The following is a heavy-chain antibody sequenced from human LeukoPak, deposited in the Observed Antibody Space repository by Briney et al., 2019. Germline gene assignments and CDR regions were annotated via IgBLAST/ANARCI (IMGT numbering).Heavy chain of an antibody. V-gene: IGHV3-23*01. CDR1: GFTFSSYA. CDR3: AKVGRYSYAHDAFDI. J-gene: IGHJ3*02. CDR2: ISGSGGST. D-gene: IGHD5-18*01. Sequence: GGSLRLSCAASGFTFSSYAMSWVRQAPRKGLEWVSAISGSGGSTYYADSVKGRFTISRDNSKNTLYLLMNGLRAEDTAVYYCAKVGRYSYAHDAFDIWGQGTMVTVSS.